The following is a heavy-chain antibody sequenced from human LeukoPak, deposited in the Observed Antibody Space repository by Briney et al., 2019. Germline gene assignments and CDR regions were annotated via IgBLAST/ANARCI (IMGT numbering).Heavy chain of an antibody. Sequence: PGGSLRLSCAASGFTFSTFAMIWIRQPPGKGLEWIGEINHSGSTNYNPSLKSRVTISVDTSKNQFSLKLSSVTAADTAVYYCARQTWIAAAHPRENNWFDPWGQGTLVTVSS. D-gene: IGHD6-13*01. V-gene: IGHV4-34*01. CDR2: INHSGST. J-gene: IGHJ5*02. CDR3: ARQTWIAAAHPRENNWFDP. CDR1: GFTFSTFA.